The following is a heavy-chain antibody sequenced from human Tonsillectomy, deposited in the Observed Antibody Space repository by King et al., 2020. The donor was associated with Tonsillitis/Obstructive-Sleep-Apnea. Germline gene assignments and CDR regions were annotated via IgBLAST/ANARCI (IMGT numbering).Heavy chain of an antibody. CDR3: ARVLAVAGINLGVDF. Sequence: QLVQSGAEVKKPGESLKISCKGSGYSFSNLWNGWVRQMPGKGLEWMGIIYPGDSDTRYSPSFQGQDTISADKSISTAYLQWRSLKASDTAMYYCARVLAVAGINLGVDFWGQGTLVTVSS. CDR2: IYPGDSDT. CDR1: GYSFSNLW. J-gene: IGHJ4*02. D-gene: IGHD6-19*01. V-gene: IGHV5-51*01.